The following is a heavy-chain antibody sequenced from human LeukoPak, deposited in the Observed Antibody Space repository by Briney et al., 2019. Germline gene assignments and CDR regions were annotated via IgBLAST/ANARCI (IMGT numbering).Heavy chain of an antibody. Sequence: PSETLSLTCTVSGGSISSYYWSWIRQPPGKGLEWIGYIYYSGSTNYNPSLKSRVTISVDTSKDQFSLKLSSVTAADMAVYYCARRVAATDYWGQGTLVTVSS. D-gene: IGHD2-15*01. CDR3: ARRVAATDY. J-gene: IGHJ4*02. V-gene: IGHV4-59*01. CDR2: IYYSGST. CDR1: GGSISSYY.